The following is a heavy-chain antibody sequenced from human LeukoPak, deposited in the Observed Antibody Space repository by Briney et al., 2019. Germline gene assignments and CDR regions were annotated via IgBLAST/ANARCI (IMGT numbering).Heavy chain of an antibody. J-gene: IGHJ4*02. CDR1: GGSISGSSYY. CDR3: ARDPADDGYNPVYYFDY. CDR2: IYYSGST. D-gene: IGHD5-24*01. V-gene: IGHV4-39*07. Sequence: SETLSLTCTVSGGSISGSSYYWGWIRQPPGKGLEWIGSIYYSGSTYYNPSLKSRVTISVDTSKNQFSLKLSSVAAADTAVYYCARDPADDGYNPVYYFDYWGQGTLVTVSS.